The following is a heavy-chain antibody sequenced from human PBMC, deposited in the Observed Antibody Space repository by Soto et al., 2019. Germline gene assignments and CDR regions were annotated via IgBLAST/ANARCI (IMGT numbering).Heavy chain of an antibody. CDR2: ISSDGSST. J-gene: IGHJ4*02. CDR1: GFIFTNYW. V-gene: IGHV3-74*01. D-gene: IGHD1-26*01. CDR3: ARGMRGIYANDF. Sequence: EVQLEESGGGLVQPGGSVRLSCAASGFIFTNYWMHWVRQAPGKGLVWVSPISSDGSSTNNAESVRGRFTISRDNSKNTVYLQGSSLRAEDTAVYYCARGMRGIYANDFWGQGTQVTVSA.